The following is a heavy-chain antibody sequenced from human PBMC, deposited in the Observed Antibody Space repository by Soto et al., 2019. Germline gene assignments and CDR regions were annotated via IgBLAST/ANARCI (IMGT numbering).Heavy chain of an antibody. J-gene: IGHJ5*02. V-gene: IGHV1-3*01. D-gene: IGHD6-6*01. CDR3: ARSPSRMAAETQLDP. CDR1: GYIFTSYA. CDR2: INGGAGDT. Sequence: QVQLVQSGAEVRKPGASVKISCKASGYIFTSYAIHWLRQAPGQRLEWMGWINGGAGDTRYSVNFLVRVTFTTDPAATTAFMDLSSLSSADTAIYYCARSPSRMAAETQLDPWGQGTLVSVSS.